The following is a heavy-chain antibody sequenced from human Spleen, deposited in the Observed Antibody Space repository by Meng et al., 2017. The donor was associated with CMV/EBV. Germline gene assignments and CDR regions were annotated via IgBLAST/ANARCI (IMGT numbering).Heavy chain of an antibody. J-gene: IGHJ4*02. D-gene: IGHD6-6*01. V-gene: IGHV4-30-4*08. CDR3: ARGDGIAARAELLDS. CDR2: IYYSGST. CDR1: GGSISSGDYY. Sequence: SETLSLTCTVSGGSISSGDYYWSWIRQPPGKGLEWIGYIYYSGSTYYNPSLKSRVTISVDTSKNQFSLKLTSVTAADTAVYYCARGDGIAARAELLDSWGQGTLVTVSS.